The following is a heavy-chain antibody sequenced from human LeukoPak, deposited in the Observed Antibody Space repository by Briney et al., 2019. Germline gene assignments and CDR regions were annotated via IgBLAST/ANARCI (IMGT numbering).Heavy chain of an antibody. Sequence: ASVKVSCKASGYTFTSYYMHWVRQAPGQGLEWMGIINPSGGSTSYAQKFQGRVTMTRDTSTSTVYMELSSLRSEDTAVYYCVRDGPIAARLYYFDYWGQGTLVTVSS. CDR1: GYTFTSYY. J-gene: IGHJ4*02. D-gene: IGHD6-6*01. V-gene: IGHV1-46*01. CDR3: VRDGPIAARLYYFDY. CDR2: INPSGGST.